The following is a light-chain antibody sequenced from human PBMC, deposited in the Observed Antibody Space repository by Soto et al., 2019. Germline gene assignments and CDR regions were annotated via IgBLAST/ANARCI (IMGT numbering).Light chain of an antibody. Sequence: SHPGSVPGGSGQSVTTSCTGSWSFIWAYNYVSCDRQHPGKAPRILIQLGSGRPSGVSSRFSASKSAYTASLTISGLQAEDEANYYCSSFTTSYFYVFGPGTKVTVL. V-gene: IGLV2-14*01. J-gene: IGLJ1*01. CDR2: LGS. CDR1: WSFIWAYNY. CDR3: SSFTTSYFYV.